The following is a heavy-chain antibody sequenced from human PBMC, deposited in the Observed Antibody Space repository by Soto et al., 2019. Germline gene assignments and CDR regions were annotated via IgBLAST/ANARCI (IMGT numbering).Heavy chain of an antibody. J-gene: IGHJ4*02. CDR3: SWDDSDWFFN. Sequence: EVQLVESGGDLVQPGGCLKLSCAASGFTIGASALQGVRQASGKGLEWLGCIASKGETYATTHAPSVKGRFTISRDDSKKTAYLQMNSLESEDTAVYYCSWDDSDWFFNWGRGTLVTVSS. CDR1: GFTIGASA. D-gene: IGHD3-9*01. CDR2: IASKGETYAT. V-gene: IGHV3-73*02.